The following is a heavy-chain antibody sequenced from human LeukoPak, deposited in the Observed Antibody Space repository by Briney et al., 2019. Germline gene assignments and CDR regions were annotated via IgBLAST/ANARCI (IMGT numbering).Heavy chain of an antibody. D-gene: IGHD6-13*01. CDR1: GFTFSSYG. CDR3: ARERGSSSFDY. J-gene: IGHJ4*02. Sequence: GGSLRLSCAASGFTFSSYGMHWVRQAPGKGLEWVANIKQDGSEKYYVDSVKGRFTISRDNAKNSLYLQMNSLRAEDTAVYYCARERGSSSFDYWGQGTLVTVSS. CDR2: IKQDGSEK. V-gene: IGHV3-7*01.